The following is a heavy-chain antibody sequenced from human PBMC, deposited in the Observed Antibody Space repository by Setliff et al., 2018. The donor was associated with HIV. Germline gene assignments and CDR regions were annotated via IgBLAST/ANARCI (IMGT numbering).Heavy chain of an antibody. D-gene: IGHD6-13*01. Sequence: KPSETLSLTCTVSGGSISSGSYYWSWIRQPAGKGLEWIGHIYTSGSTNYNPSLKSRVTISVDTSKNQFSMKLSSVTAADTAIYYCAIQSTLAAAGFDFWGQGTLVTVS. V-gene: IGHV4-61*09. CDR3: AIQSTLAAAGFDF. J-gene: IGHJ4*02. CDR1: GGSISSGSYY. CDR2: IYTSGST.